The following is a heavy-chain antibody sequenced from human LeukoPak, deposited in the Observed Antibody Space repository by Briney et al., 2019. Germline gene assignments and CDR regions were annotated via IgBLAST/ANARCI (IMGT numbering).Heavy chain of an antibody. J-gene: IGHJ4*02. V-gene: IGHV3-33*01. CDR1: GFTFSTFG. D-gene: IGHD6-6*01. CDR3: ARVGIAARPPGRRPPDY. Sequence: GGSLRLSCAVSGFTFSTFGMHWVRQAPGKGLEWVANIWYDGINKYYADSVKGRFTISRDNSKNTLYLRMNSLTAEDTAVYYCARVGIAARPPGRRPPDYWGQGTLVTVSS. CDR2: IWYDGINK.